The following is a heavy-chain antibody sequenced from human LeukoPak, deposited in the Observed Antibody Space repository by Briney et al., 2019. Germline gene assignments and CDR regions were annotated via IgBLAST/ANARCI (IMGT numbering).Heavy chain of an antibody. Sequence: GASVKVSCKASGHTFTSYYMHWVRQAPGQGLEWMGIINPSGGSTSYAQKFQGRVTMTRDTSTSTVYMELSSLRSEDTAVYYCAKDGGSYSADYWGQGTLVTVSS. J-gene: IGHJ4*02. D-gene: IGHD3-10*01. CDR2: INPSGGST. V-gene: IGHV1-46*01. CDR1: GHTFTSYY. CDR3: AKDGGSYSADY.